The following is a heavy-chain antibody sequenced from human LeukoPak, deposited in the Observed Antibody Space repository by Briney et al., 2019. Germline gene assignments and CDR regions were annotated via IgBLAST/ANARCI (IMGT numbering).Heavy chain of an antibody. CDR1: GFSFISYW. CDR2: IKQDGSAK. V-gene: IGHV3-7*01. CDR3: AGCAGNSCYFDY. D-gene: IGHD1-1*01. J-gene: IGHJ4*02. Sequence: GGSLRLSCAASGFSFISYWMSWVRQAPGKGLEWVANIKQDGSAKNYVDSVKGRFTISRDNAENSLYLQLNSLRAEDTAVYYCAGCAGNSCYFDYWGQGTLVIVSS.